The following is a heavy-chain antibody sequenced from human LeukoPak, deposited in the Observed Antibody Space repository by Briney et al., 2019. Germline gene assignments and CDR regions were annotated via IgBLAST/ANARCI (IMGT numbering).Heavy chain of an antibody. V-gene: IGHV4-59*08. CDR1: GGSISSYY. CDR2: IYYSGST. Sequence: SETLSLTCTVSGGSISSYYWSWIRQPPGKGLEWIGYIYYSGSTNYNPSLKSRVTISVDTSKNQFSLKLSSVTAADTAMYYCARLAPYSSGPHFDYWGQGILVTVSS. D-gene: IGHD6-19*01. CDR3: ARLAPYSSGPHFDY. J-gene: IGHJ4*02.